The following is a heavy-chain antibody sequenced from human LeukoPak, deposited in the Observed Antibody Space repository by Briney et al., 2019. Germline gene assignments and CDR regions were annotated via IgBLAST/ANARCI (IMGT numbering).Heavy chain of an antibody. CDR3: ARDTDADYSDSSGSHINPDY. J-gene: IGHJ4*02. V-gene: IGHV3-30*03. CDR2: ISYDGSNK. CDR1: GFTFSSYG. Sequence: GRSLRLSCAASGFTFSSYGMHWVRQAPGKGLEWVAVISYDGSNKYYADSVKGRFTISRDNSENTLYLQMNSLRAEDTAVYYCARDTDADYSDSSGSHINPDYWAQGTLVTVSS. D-gene: IGHD3-22*01.